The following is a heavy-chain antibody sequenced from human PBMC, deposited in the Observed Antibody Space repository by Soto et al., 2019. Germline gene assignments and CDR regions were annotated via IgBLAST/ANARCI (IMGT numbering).Heavy chain of an antibody. D-gene: IGHD3-10*01. CDR3: ARGAMYGSGSYSVLDY. CDR2: TYYKSKWFN. J-gene: IGHJ4*02. V-gene: IGHV6-1*01. CDR1: GDNVSSNSAA. Sequence: SQTLSLTCAISGDNVSSNSAAWSWIRQSPSRGLEWLGRTYYKSKWFNDYAIPVKSRMTINPDTPKNQFFLHLISVTPEDTAVYYCARGAMYGSGSYSVLDYWGQGIPVTVSS.